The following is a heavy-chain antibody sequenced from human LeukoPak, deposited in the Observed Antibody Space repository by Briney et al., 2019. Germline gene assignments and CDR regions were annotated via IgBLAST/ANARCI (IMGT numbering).Heavy chain of an antibody. J-gene: IGHJ5*02. V-gene: IGHV4-59*02. CDR1: GGSVSSRY. Sequence: SETLSLTCTVSGGSVSSRYCSWLRQPPGKGLEWIGYIYNSGTTNYNPSLKSRVSISVDTSKNQFSLKLGSVTAADTAVYYCAIKKSGWFEPWGQGILVTVSS. CDR3: AIKKSGWFEP. CDR2: IYNSGTT.